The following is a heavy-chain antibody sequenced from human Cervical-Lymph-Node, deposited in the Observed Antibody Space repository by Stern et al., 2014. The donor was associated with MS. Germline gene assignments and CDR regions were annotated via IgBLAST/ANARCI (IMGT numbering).Heavy chain of an antibody. CDR2: IYYSGST. CDR1: GGSISSGDYY. V-gene: IGHV4-30-4*01. D-gene: IGHD2-2*01. J-gene: IGHJ5*02. Sequence: QVQLGQSGPGLVKPSQTLSLTCTVSGGSISSGDYYWSWIRQPPGKGLEWIGYIYYSGSTYYNPFLKSRVTISVDTSKNQFSLKLSSVTAADTAVYYCASANCSSTSCPNWFDPWGQGTLVTVSS. CDR3: ASANCSSTSCPNWFDP.